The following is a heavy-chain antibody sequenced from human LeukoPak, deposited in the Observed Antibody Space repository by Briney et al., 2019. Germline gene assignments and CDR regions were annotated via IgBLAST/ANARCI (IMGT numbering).Heavy chain of an antibody. V-gene: IGHV3-23*01. J-gene: IGHJ4*02. Sequence: PGGSLRLSCAASGFTFSSYAMSWVRQAPGKGLEWVSAISGSGDRTFYADSVKGRFTISRDNSKNTLFLQMNSLRAEDTAIYYCVKDKDIVVVPSAIDFWGQGTLVTVSS. D-gene: IGHD2-2*02. CDR1: GFTFSSYA. CDR2: ISGSGDRT. CDR3: VKDKDIVVVPSAIDF.